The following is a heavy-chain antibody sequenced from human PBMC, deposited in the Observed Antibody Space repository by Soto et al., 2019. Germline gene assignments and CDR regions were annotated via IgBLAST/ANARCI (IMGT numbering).Heavy chain of an antibody. Sequence: GGALRLSCAASGFTFSSYAMTWVRQAPGKGLEWVSVISGSGGSTHYADSVKGRSTISRDNSKNTLHLQVNSLRGEDTAVYYCAKEADISGYYPDYWGQGTQVTVSS. CDR2: ISGSGGST. CDR1: GFTFSSYA. D-gene: IGHD3-22*01. J-gene: IGHJ4*02. V-gene: IGHV3-23*01. CDR3: AKEADISGYYPDY.